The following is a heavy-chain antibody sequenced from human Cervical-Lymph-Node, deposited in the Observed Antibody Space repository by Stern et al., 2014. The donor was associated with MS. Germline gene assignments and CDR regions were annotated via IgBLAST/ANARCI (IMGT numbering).Heavy chain of an antibody. J-gene: IGHJ3*02. CDR3: ARGVVPGANDVFHI. V-gene: IGHV1-69*06. Sequence: QVQLVESGAEVKKPGSSVKVSCKASGGTFSNSYAISWVRQAPGQGLEWMGGIIPIFGKVNYAQKFQGRVTITADKSTSTAYMELSSLRSEDTAVYYCARGVVPGANDVFHIWGQGTMVTVSS. CDR2: IIPIFGKV. D-gene: IGHD2-2*01. CDR1: GGTFSNSYA.